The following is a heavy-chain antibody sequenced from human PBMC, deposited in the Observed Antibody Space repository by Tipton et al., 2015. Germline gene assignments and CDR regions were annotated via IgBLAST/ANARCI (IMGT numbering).Heavy chain of an antibody. J-gene: IGHJ3*02. CDR3: ATVDTFYNSWGLGVYDM. Sequence: QSGPEVKKPGSSVRVSCKASGGSLINFSINWVRQAPGQGPDWMGNFIPIFDARNFAQTFQDRVTFTADDKTTTAYMELSSPRSEDTAVYYCATVDTFYNSWGLGVYDMWGQGSLVIVSA. CDR1: GGSLINFS. CDR2: FIPIFDAR. V-gene: IGHV1-69*15. D-gene: IGHD2/OR15-2a*01.